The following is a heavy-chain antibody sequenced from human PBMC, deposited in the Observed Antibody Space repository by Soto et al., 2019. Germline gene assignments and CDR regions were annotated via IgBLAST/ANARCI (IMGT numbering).Heavy chain of an antibody. CDR2: ISGSGT. Sequence: EVQVLESGGGLVQPGGSLRLSCTASGFTFSIYAMSWVRQAPGQGLEWVSGISGSGTRYADSVKGRFTISRDNSKNTLSLQMNSLRAADPAVYYCAKVHGSGWFIDCWGQGTLVTVSS. V-gene: IGHV3-23*01. J-gene: IGHJ4*02. D-gene: IGHD6-19*01. CDR3: AKVHGSGWFIDC. CDR1: GFTFSIYA.